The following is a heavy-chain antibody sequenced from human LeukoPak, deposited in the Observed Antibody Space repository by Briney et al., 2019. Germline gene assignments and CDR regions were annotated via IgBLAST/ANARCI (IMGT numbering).Heavy chain of an antibody. J-gene: IGHJ4*02. CDR2: ISWNSGSI. CDR1: GFTFSSYA. Sequence: GGSLRLSCAASGFTFSSYAMSWVRQAPGKGLEWVSGISWNSGSIGYADSVKGRFTISRDNAKNSLYLQMNSLRAEDTALYYCAKDSSGWNEYFDYWGQGTLVTVSS. D-gene: IGHD6-19*01. CDR3: AKDSSGWNEYFDY. V-gene: IGHV3-9*01.